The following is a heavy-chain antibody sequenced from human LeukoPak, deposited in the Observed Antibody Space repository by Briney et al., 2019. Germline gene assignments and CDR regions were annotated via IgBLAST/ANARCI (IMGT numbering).Heavy chain of an antibody. CDR3: ATDGLTGTTDGTLES. Sequence: PGGSLRLSCAASGFTFSSYAMHWVRQAPGKGLEWVAVIWYDGTKKYYADSVKGRFAISRDDFDNTLYLQMNSLKTDDTAIYYCATDGLTGTTDGTLESWGQGTLVTVTS. D-gene: IGHD1-1*01. CDR2: IWYDGTKK. CDR1: GFTFSSYA. J-gene: IGHJ4*02. V-gene: IGHV3-30*09.